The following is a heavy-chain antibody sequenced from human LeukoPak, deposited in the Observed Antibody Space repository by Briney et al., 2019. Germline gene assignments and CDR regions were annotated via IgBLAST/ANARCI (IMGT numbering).Heavy chain of an antibody. CDR1: GYTFTSYG. J-gene: IGHJ6*02. D-gene: IGHD2-2*01. Sequence: ASVKVSCKASGYTFTSYGISWVRQAPGQGLEWMGWISAHNGNTNYAQKLQGRVTMTTDTSTSTAYMELRSLRSDDTAVYYCARDPSYCSSTSCYLFNGMDVWGQGTTVTVSS. CDR3: ARDPSYCSSTSCYLFNGMDV. V-gene: IGHV1-18*01. CDR2: ISAHNGNT.